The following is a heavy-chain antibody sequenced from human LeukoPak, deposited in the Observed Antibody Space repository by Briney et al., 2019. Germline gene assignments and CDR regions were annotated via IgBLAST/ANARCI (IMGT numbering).Heavy chain of an antibody. CDR1: GYTFTSYG. D-gene: IGHD2-15*01. CDR3: ARTGALAKYCSGGSCYSHYYYYMDV. V-gene: IGHV1-18*01. CDR2: ISAYNGNT. Sequence: ASVKVSCKASGYTFTSYGMSWVRQAPGQGLEWMGWISAYNGNTNSAQKLQGRVTMTTDTSTSTAYMELRSLRSDDTAVYYCARTGALAKYCSGGSCYSHYYYYMDVWGKGTTVTVSS. J-gene: IGHJ6*03.